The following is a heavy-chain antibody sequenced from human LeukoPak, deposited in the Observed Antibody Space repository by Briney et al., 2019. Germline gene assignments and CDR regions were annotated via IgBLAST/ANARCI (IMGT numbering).Heavy chain of an antibody. CDR2: IASSSSYI. CDR1: GFTFSNYN. J-gene: IGHJ4*02. V-gene: IGHV3-21*04. CDR3: AKGVIAAVLANDY. D-gene: IGHD6-13*01. Sequence: GGSLRLSCAASGFTFSNYNMNWVRQAPGKGLEWVSSIASSSSYISYADSVKGRFTISRDNSKNTLYLQMNSLRAEDTAVYYCAKGVIAAVLANDYWGQGTLVTVSS.